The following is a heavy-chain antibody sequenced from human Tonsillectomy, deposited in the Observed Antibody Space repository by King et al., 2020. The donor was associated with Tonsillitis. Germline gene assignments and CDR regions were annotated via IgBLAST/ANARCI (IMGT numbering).Heavy chain of an antibody. J-gene: IGHJ4*02. V-gene: IGHV5-51*03. D-gene: IGHD6-6*01. CDR3: ARNKYSSSSSLDS. CDR1: GYRFSTSW. Sequence: VQLVESGAEVKKPGESLKISCKGFGYRFSTSWIAWVRQMPGKGLEWMGTIYPGDSDTGYSTSFQGQGTISADKSIDTAYLQWSSLKASDTAMYYCARNKYSSSSSLDSWGQGTLVTVSS. CDR2: IYPGDSDT.